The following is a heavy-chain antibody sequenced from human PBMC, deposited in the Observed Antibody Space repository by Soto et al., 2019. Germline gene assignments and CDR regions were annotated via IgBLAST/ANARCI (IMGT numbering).Heavy chain of an antibody. CDR1: GGTFSSYA. Sequence: SVKVSCKASGGTFSSYAISWVRQAPGQGLEWMGGIIPIFGTANYAQKFQGRVTITADESTSTAYMELSSLRSEDTAVYYCARVVYRSMTSCRYYYYGMDVWGQGTTVTVSS. CDR3: ARVVYRSMTSCRYYYYGMDV. D-gene: IGHD2-2*01. V-gene: IGHV1-69*13. CDR2: IIPIFGTA. J-gene: IGHJ6*02.